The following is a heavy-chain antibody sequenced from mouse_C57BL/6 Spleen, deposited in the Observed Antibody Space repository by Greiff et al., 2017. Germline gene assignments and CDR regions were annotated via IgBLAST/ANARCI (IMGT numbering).Heavy chain of an antibody. CDR2: ISYSGST. CDR1: GYSITSGYD. D-gene: IGHD1-1*01. CDR3: ARGDYGSQYGDYYAMDY. V-gene: IGHV3-1*01. Sequence: DVKLVESGPGMVKPSQSLSLTCTVTGYSITSGYDWHWIRHFPGNKLEWMGYISYSGSTNYNPSLKSRISITHDTSKNHFFLKLNSVTTEDTATXYCARGDYGSQYGDYYAMDYWGQGTSVTVSS. J-gene: IGHJ4*01.